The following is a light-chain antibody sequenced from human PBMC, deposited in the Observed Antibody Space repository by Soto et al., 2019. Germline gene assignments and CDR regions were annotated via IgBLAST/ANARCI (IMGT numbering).Light chain of an antibody. V-gene: IGKV2-30*02. CDR1: PSLVHSDGNTY. Sequence: DVVMTQSAPSLLVTIGQPASIACRSSPSLVHSDGNTYLNWFQQRPGQSPRSXXYKVSNRDSGGPDRCSGSRSWREVTLTISSLQSEYYAAYYYQQYNPWPPITVGQGTRLQTK. CDR2: KVS. J-gene: IGKJ5*01. CDR3: QQYNPWPPIT.